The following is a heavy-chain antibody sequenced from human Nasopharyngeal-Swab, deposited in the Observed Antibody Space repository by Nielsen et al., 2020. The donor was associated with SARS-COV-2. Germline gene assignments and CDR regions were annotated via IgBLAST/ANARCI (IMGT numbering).Heavy chain of an antibody. J-gene: IGHJ6*02. CDR3: ARDQDVVVPAAIDYYYYGMDV. D-gene: IGHD2-2*01. Sequence: WIRQPPGKRLEWVSYISSSGSTIYYADSVKGRFTISRDNAKNPLYLQMNSLRAEDAAVYYCARDQDVVVPAAIDYYYYGMDVWGQGTTVTVSS. V-gene: IGHV3-11*04. CDR2: ISSSGSTI.